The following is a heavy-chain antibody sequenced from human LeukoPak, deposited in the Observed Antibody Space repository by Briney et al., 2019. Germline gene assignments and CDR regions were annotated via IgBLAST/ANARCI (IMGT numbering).Heavy chain of an antibody. CDR2: IHHSGGT. J-gene: IGHJ4*02. V-gene: IGHV4-4*02. D-gene: IGHD5-18*01. CDR1: GASVSRNW. Sequence: PSETLSLTCTVSGASVSRNWWSWVRQPPGKGLEWIGEIHHSGGTNYNPSLKSRVTMSLDNSNNHFSLKLSSVTAADTAVYYCARLPSYGISLDYWGQGTLVTVSS. CDR3: ARLPSYGISLDY.